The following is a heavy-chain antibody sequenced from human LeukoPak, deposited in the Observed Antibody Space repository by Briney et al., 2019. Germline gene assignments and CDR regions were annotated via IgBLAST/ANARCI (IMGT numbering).Heavy chain of an antibody. Sequence: GGFLRLSCAASGFTFSSYGMHWVRQAPGKGLEWVAVIWYDGSNKYYADSVKGRFTISRDNSKNTLYLQMNSLRAEDTAVYYCARPHEYYFDYWGQGTLVTVSS. CDR3: ARPHEYYFDY. CDR2: IWYDGSNK. CDR1: GFTFSSYG. J-gene: IGHJ4*02. V-gene: IGHV3-33*08.